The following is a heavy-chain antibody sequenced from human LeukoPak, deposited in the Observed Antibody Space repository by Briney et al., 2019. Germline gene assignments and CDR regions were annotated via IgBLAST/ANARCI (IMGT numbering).Heavy chain of an antibody. CDR3: ATWAFYHNLDV. V-gene: IGHV3-43*02. Sequence: QTGGSLRLSCAASGFNIGPYAMYWVRQGPGRGLGWVSVIKADGSGTFYSDSVRGRFTTSRDNSKNSLYLQMSSLTSDDTALYYCATWAFYHNLDVWGQGTTVAVSS. CDR2: IKADGSGT. CDR1: GFNIGPYA. D-gene: IGHD2/OR15-2a*01. J-gene: IGHJ6*02.